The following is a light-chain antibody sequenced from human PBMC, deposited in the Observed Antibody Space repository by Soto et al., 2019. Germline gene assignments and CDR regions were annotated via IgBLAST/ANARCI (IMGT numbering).Light chain of an antibody. J-gene: IGKJ4*01. Sequence: EIVLTQSPATLSLSPGERATLSCRASQSVSSYLAWYQQKPGQAPRLLIYDASNRATGIPARFSGSGSGTDFTLTISSLEPEDFAVYYCQQRSNRPPEGLTFGGGTKVDIK. CDR1: QSVSSY. CDR2: DAS. CDR3: QQRSNRPPEGLT. V-gene: IGKV3-11*01.